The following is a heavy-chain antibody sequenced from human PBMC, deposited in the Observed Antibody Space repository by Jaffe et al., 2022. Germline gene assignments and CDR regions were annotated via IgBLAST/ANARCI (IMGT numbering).Heavy chain of an antibody. J-gene: IGHJ4*02. CDR1: GGSFSGYY. Sequence: QVQLQQWGAGLLKPSETLSLTCAVYGGSFSGYYWSWIRQPPGKGLEWIGEINHSGSTNYNPSLKSRVTISVDTSKNQFSLKLSSVTAADTAVYYCARGRYDYIWGSYRYAGDSYYFDYWGQGTLVTVSS. CDR2: INHSGST. CDR3: ARGRYDYIWGSYRYAGDSYYFDY. V-gene: IGHV4-34*01. D-gene: IGHD3-16*02.